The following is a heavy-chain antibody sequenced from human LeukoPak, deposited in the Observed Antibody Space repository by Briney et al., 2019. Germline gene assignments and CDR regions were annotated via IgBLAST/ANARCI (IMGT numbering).Heavy chain of an antibody. Sequence: GGSLRLSCAASGLTSSDYYMTWIRQPPGKGPEWISYISSSGGTTTYVDSVKGRFTISRDNAKNSLYLQMNSLRADDTAVYYCARSNYYTVDVWGQGTAVTVSS. V-gene: IGHV3-11*01. CDR3: ARSNYYTVDV. CDR2: ISSSGGTT. CDR1: GLTSSDYY. J-gene: IGHJ6*02.